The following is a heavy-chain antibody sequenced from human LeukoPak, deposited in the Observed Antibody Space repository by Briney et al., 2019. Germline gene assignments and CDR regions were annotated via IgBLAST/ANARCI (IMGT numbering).Heavy chain of an antibody. D-gene: IGHD6-6*01. CDR1: GGSISSSSYY. CDR2: IYYSGST. J-gene: IGHJ4*02. Sequence: KASETLYLTCTVSGGSISSSSYYWGWIRQPPGKGLEWIGSIYYSGSTYYNPSLKSRVTISVDTSKNQFSLKLSSVTAADTAAYYCARLSEQLVYSRWGQGTLVTVSS. CDR3: ARLSEQLVYSR. V-gene: IGHV4-39*01.